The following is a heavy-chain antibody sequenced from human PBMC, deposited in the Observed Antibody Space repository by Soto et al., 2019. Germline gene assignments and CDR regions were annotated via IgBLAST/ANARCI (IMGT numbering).Heavy chain of an antibody. J-gene: IGHJ6*02. D-gene: IGHD3-10*01. Sequence: EVQLLESGGGLVQPGGSLRLSCAASGFTFSSYAMSWVRQAPGKGLEWVSAISGSGGSTYYADSVKGRFTISRDNSKNTLYLQMNSLRAEDTAVYYCAKVLKYPGFVDYYYYGMDVWGQGTTVTVSS. CDR2: ISGSGGST. CDR1: GFTFSSYA. V-gene: IGHV3-23*01. CDR3: AKVLKYPGFVDYYYYGMDV.